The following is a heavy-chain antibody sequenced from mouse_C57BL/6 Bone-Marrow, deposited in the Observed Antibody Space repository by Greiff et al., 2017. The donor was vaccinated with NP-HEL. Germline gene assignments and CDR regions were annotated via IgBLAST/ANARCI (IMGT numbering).Heavy chain of an antibody. CDR1: GFSLTSYG. CDR2: IWSDGST. J-gene: IGHJ4*01. V-gene: IGHV2-6*03. D-gene: IGHD1-1*01. Sequence: VHLVESGPGLVAPSQSLSITCTVSGFSLTSYGVHWVRQPPGKGLEWLVVIWSDGSTTYNSALKSRLGISKDNSKSQVFLKMNSLQTDDTAMYYCASHIYYGSSYYAMDYWGQGTSVTVSS. CDR3: ASHIYYGSSYYAMDY.